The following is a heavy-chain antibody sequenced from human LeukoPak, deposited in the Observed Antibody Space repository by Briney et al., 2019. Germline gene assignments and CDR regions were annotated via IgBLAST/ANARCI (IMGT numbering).Heavy chain of an antibody. D-gene: IGHD5-18*01. CDR1: GVTVSSNY. CDR2: IYSGGST. J-gene: IGHJ4*01. V-gene: IGHV3-53*01. CDR3: AREAVRGDTATLRGALGY. Sequence: GGALRLSCAASGVTVSSNYMSWVRQAPGKGLEWISVIYSGGSTYYADSVKGGFTISRDNSQTPLYLQMTSLKAAATAVYSCAREAVRGDTATLRGALGYWGHGTLVTVSS.